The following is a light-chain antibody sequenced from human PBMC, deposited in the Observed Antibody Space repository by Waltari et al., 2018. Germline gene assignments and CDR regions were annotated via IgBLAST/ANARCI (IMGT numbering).Light chain of an antibody. Sequence: IVMTQSPATLSVSPGERVTLSCRASQSVSGNLAWYQQKPGQAPRLLMYGASTRAAGVPTRFSGSGSGTEFTVTISSLQSEDFAVYYCMQALQDPRTFGQGTKLEIK. CDR2: GAS. CDR3: MQALQDPRT. CDR1: QSVSGN. V-gene: IGKV3-15*01. J-gene: IGKJ2*01.